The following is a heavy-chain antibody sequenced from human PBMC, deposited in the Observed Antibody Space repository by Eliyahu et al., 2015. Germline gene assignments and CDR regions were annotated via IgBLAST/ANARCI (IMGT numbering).Heavy chain of an antibody. CDR3: ARGRRAHQYYYGSGPPDY. V-gene: IGHV4-34*01. CDR2: INHSGST. Sequence: QVQLQQWGAGLLKPSETLSLTCAVYXGSFSGYYWSWIRQPPGKGLEWIGEINHSGSTNYNPSLKSRVTISVDTSKNQFSLKLSSVTAADTAVYYCARGRRAHQYYYGSGPPDYWGQGTLVTVSS. D-gene: IGHD3-10*01. J-gene: IGHJ4*02. CDR1: XGSFSGYY.